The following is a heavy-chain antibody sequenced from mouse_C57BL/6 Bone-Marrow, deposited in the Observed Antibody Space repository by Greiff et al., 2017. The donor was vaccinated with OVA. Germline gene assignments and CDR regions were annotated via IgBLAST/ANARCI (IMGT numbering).Heavy chain of an antibody. CDR2: IWRGGST. CDR1: GFSLTSYG. V-gene: IGHV2-2*01. Sequence: QVQLQQSGPGLVQPSQSLSITCTVSGFSLTSYGVHWVRQSPGKGLEWLGVIWRGGSTDYNAAFISRLSTSKDNSKGQVFFKMNSLQADDTAIYYCARKGGRRAMDYWGQGTSVTVSS. J-gene: IGHJ4*01. D-gene: IGHD3-3*01. CDR3: ARKGGRRAMDY.